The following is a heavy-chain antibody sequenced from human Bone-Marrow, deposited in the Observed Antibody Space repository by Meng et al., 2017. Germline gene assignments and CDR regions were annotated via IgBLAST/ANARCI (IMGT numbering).Heavy chain of an antibody. Sequence: VGSGGGVVQAGRSPRLSCAASGFTFSSYGMHWVRQAPGKGLEWVAVISYDGSNKYYADSVKGRFTISRDNSKNTLYLQMNSLRAEDTAVYYCARDPRLLWFGELKTWGQGTLVTVSS. J-gene: IGHJ5*02. D-gene: IGHD3-10*01. CDR1: GFTFSSYG. V-gene: IGHV3-30*01. CDR3: ARDPRLLWFGELKT. CDR2: ISYDGSNK.